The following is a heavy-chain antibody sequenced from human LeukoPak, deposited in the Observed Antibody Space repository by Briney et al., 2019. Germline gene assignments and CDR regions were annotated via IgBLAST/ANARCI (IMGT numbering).Heavy chain of an antibody. CDR2: ISYDGSNK. CDR3: ARGARPVVIVGAFDI. CDR1: GFTFSSYA. D-gene: IGHD3-22*01. V-gene: IGHV3-30-3*01. Sequence: GRSLRLSCAASGFTFSSYAMHWVRQAPGKGLEWVAVISYDGSNKYYADSVKGRFTISRDNSKNTLYLQMNSLRAEDTAVYYCARGARPVVIVGAFDIWGQGTMVTVSS. J-gene: IGHJ3*02.